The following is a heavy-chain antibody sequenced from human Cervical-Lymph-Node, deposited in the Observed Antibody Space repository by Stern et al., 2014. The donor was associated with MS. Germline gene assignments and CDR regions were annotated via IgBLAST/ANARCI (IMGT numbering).Heavy chain of an antibody. V-gene: IGHV3-11*01. CDR1: GFDFGDYY. CDR2: ISHDGDTI. Sequence: VQLLESGGGAVKPGGSLRLSCAASGFDFGDYYMTWIRQAPGKGLAWVSYISHDGDTIYYSDSVNGRFTVSRDNAKNSMYLQMSSLRAGDTAVYYCARATPGRPAYWGQGILVSVSS. CDR3: ARATPGRPAY. J-gene: IGHJ4*02. D-gene: IGHD2-15*01.